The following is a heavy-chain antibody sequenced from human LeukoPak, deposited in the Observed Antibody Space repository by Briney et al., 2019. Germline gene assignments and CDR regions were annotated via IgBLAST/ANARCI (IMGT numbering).Heavy chain of an antibody. CDR3: ARELDV. Sequence: GASVKVSCKASGGTFSKYTISWVRQAPGQGLEWMRWISAYNGNTNYAQKLQGRVTMTTDTSTSTAYMELRSLRSDDTAVYYCARELDVWGQGTTVTVSS. CDR2: ISAYNGNT. J-gene: IGHJ6*02. CDR1: GGTFSKYT. V-gene: IGHV1-18*01.